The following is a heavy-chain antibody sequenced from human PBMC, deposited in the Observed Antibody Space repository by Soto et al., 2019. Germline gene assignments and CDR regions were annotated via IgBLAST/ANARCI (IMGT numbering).Heavy chain of an antibody. Sequence: QVQLVQSGAEVKKPGASVKVSCKASGYTFTSYDINWVRQATGQGLEWMGWMNPNSGNTGYAQKFQGRVTMTRNTSISTAYMELSSLRSVDTAVYYCARGRGSGGSFYSNCWFDPWGQGTLGPVSS. D-gene: IGHD2-15*01. CDR1: GYTFTSYD. J-gene: IGHJ5*02. CDR3: ARGRGSGGSFYSNCWFDP. CDR2: MNPNSGNT. V-gene: IGHV1-8*01.